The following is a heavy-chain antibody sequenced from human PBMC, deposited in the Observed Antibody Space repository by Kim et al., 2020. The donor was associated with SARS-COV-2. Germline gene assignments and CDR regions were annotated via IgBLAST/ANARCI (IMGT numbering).Heavy chain of an antibody. CDR2: IYPGDSDT. Sequence: GESLKISCKGSGYSFTSYWIGWVRQMPGKGLEWMGIIYPGDSDTRYSPSFQGQVTISADKSISTAYLQWSSLKASDTAMYYCARDGGEYQLLYDYYYGMDVWGQGTTVTVSS. J-gene: IGHJ6*02. D-gene: IGHD2-2*01. V-gene: IGHV5-51*01. CDR3: ARDGGEYQLLYDYYYGMDV. CDR1: GYSFTSYW.